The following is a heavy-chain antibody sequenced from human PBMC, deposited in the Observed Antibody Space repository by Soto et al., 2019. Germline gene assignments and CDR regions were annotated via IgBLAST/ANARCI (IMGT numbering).Heavy chain of an antibody. Sequence: QVQLVESGGGVVQPGRSLRLSCAVSGFTVSTYGMHWVRQAPGKGLEWVAVILRDGGNKYYADSVKGRFSISRDNSRNTLFLEMNSLRGDDMAVYYCTGEVASGYWGQGNLVTVSS. CDR1: GFTVSTYG. J-gene: IGHJ4*02. V-gene: IGHV3-30*03. D-gene: IGHD2-8*02. CDR3: TGEVASGY. CDR2: ILRDGGNK.